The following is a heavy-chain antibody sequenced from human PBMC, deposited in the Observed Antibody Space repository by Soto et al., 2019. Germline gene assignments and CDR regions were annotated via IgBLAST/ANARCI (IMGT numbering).Heavy chain of an antibody. CDR1: GDSLRNHY. CDR2: IFYSGDT. J-gene: IGHJ5*02. CDR3: ARGWATSANWFDP. V-gene: IGHV4-59*11. Sequence: SETLSLTCSVYGDSLRNHYWSWIRQPPGSRLEWLGHIFYSGDTSSYNPSLKSRVTISVDTSKNQFSLKLSSVTAADTAVYYCARGWATSANWFDPWGQGTLVTVSS.